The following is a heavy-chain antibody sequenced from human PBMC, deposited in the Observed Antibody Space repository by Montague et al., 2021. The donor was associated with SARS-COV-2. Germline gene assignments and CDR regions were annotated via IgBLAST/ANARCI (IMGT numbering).Heavy chain of an antibody. Sequence: CAISGDSVWSNTVAWNWNRQSPSVGLEWLGRTNYRSKWTSDYATSVEGRMSIDPDTSKNQFFLHLRSVTPEDTGVYYCVRDTGSAQAGFDAWGQGTLVTVSS. J-gene: IGHJ4*02. V-gene: IGHV6-1*01. CDR1: GDSVWSNTVA. D-gene: IGHD4-17*01. CDR3: VRDTGSAQAGFDA. CDR2: TNYRSKWTS.